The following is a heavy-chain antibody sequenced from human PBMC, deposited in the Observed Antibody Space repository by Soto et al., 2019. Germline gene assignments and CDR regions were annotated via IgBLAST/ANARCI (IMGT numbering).Heavy chain of an antibody. D-gene: IGHD3-22*01. CDR2: ISYDGSNK. V-gene: IGHV3-30*03. CDR1: GFTFSSYG. J-gene: IGHJ4*02. Sequence: QVQLVESGGGVVQPGRSLRLSCAASGFTFSSYGMHWVRQAPGKGLEWVAVISYDGSNKYYADSVKCRFTISRDNSKNTLYLQMNSLRAEDTAVYYCAILITYYYDSSGYGDYWGQGTLVTVSS. CDR3: AILITYYYDSSGYGDY.